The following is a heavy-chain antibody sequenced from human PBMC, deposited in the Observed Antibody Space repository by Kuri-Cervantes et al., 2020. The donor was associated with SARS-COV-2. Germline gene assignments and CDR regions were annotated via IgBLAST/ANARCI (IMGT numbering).Heavy chain of an antibody. V-gene: IGHV3-13*01. D-gene: IGHD3-3*01. J-gene: IGHJ4*02. CDR2: IGTAGDT. CDR3: AKDPHYDFWSGYCFDY. CDR1: GFTFSSYD. Sequence: GGSLRLSCAASGFTFSSYDMHWVRQATGKGLEWVSAIGTAGDTYYPGSVKGRFTISRDNSKNTLYLQMNSLRAEDTAVYYCAKDPHYDFWSGYCFDYWGQGTLVPVSS.